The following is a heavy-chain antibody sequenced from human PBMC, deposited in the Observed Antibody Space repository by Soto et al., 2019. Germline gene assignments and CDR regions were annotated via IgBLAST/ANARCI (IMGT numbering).Heavy chain of an antibody. Sequence: ASVKVSCKASGYSFTDYYMHWVRQAPGQGLEWMGWINPYRGATNYAQKFQGRVTMTRDTSISTAYMELSRLRSDDTAVYWCAREHVRPRTGAMDVWGQGTTVTVSS. CDR1: GYSFTDYY. J-gene: IGHJ6*02. CDR2: INPYRGAT. CDR3: AREHVRPRTGAMDV. D-gene: IGHD1-1*01. V-gene: IGHV1-2*02.